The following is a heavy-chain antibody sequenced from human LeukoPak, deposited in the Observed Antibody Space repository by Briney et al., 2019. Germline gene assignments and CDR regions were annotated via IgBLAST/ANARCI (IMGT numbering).Heavy chain of an antibody. Sequence: PSETLSLTCTVSGGSISTYYWSWIRQPPGKGLEWIGYIYYSGSTSYNPSLKSRVTISVDTSKNQFSLKLTSVTAADTAVYYCATCGGGYYSYYYYMDVWGKGTTVTVSS. CDR3: ATCGGGYYSYYYYMDV. CDR2: IYYSGST. J-gene: IGHJ6*03. D-gene: IGHD6-25*01. CDR1: GGSISTYY. V-gene: IGHV4-59*08.